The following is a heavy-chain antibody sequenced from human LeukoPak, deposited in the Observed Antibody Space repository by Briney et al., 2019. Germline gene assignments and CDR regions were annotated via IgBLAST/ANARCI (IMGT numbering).Heavy chain of an antibody. V-gene: IGHV4-34*01. D-gene: IGHD2-2*01. CDR2: INHGGST. CDR3: ARGVKVVPAADHNWFDP. J-gene: IGHJ5*02. CDR1: GGSFSDYF. Sequence: PSETLSLTCAVSGGSFSDYFWSWIRQPPGKGLEWIGEINHGGSTNYNPSLKSRVTISVDTSKNQFSLKLSSVTAADTAVYYCARGVKVVPAADHNWFDPWGQGTLVTVSS.